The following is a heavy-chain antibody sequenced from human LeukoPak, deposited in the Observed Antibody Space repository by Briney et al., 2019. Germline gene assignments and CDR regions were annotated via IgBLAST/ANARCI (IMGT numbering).Heavy chain of an antibody. Sequence: EASVKVSCKASGYTFTSYYMHWVRQAPGQGLEWMGIINPSGGSTSYAQKFQGRVTMTRNTSISTAYMELSSLRSEDTAVYYCATSPLMPRYYGMDVWGQGTTVTVSS. D-gene: IGHD2-2*01. CDR3: ATSPLMPRYYGMDV. CDR2: INPSGGST. CDR1: GYTFTSYY. V-gene: IGHV1-46*01. J-gene: IGHJ6*02.